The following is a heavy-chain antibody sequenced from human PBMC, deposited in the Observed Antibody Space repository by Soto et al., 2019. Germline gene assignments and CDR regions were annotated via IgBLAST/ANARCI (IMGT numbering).Heavy chain of an antibody. CDR2: IWYDGSDR. V-gene: IGHV3-33*01. D-gene: IGHD3-10*01. CDR3: ARGSGNRGSARYYGVDV. Sequence: GGSLRLSCAASGFTFSSYGMHWVRQAPGKGLEWVAVIWYDGSDRYYADSVQGQFTISRDNSKSTLYLQMNSLRLEDTAMYYCARGSGNRGSARYYGVDVWGQGTTVTVSS. CDR1: GFTFSSYG. J-gene: IGHJ6*02.